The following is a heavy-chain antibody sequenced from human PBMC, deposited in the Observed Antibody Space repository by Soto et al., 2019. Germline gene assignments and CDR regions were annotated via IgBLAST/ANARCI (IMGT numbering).Heavy chain of an antibody. D-gene: IGHD3-10*01. CDR2: VFYSGDT. CDR3: ARHFFGSPFDP. J-gene: IGHJ5*02. CDR1: GGSMSPYY. V-gene: IGHV4-59*08. Sequence: SETLSLTCTVSGGSMSPYYLSWIRQSPERGLEWIGYVFYSGDTNYNPSLQSRVTISVDTSMNHFSLKLTSVTAADTAVYYCARHFFGSPFDPWGPGILVTVSS.